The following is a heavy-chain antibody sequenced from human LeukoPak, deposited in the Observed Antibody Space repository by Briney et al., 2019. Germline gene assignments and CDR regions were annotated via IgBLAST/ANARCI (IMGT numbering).Heavy chain of an antibody. D-gene: IGHD6-6*01. V-gene: IGHV4-39*07. Sequence: SETLSLTCTVSGGSISSSSYYWGWIRQPPGKGLEWIGSIYYSGSTYYNPSLKSRVTISVDTSKNQFSLKLSSVTAADTAVYYCARDHLEYSSSPQGGDAFDIWGQGTMVTVSS. J-gene: IGHJ3*02. CDR2: IYYSGST. CDR3: ARDHLEYSSSPQGGDAFDI. CDR1: GGSISSSSYY.